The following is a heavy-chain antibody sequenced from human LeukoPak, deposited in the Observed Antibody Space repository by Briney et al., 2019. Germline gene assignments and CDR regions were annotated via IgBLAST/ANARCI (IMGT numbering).Heavy chain of an antibody. CDR3: ARLQARRWDDFDI. CDR1: GGSISSSNW. V-gene: IGHV4-4*02. Sequence: SETLSLTCAVSGGSISSSNWWSWVRQPPGKGLEWIGEIYHSGSTNYNPSLKSRVTISVDKSNNQFSLKLSSVTAADTAVYYCARLQARRWDDFDIWGQGTMVTVSS. J-gene: IGHJ3*02. CDR2: IYHSGST. D-gene: IGHD4-23*01.